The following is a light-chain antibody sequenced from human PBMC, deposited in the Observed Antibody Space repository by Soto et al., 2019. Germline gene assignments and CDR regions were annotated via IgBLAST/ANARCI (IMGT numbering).Light chain of an antibody. CDR2: KNS. CDR3: RSYDGSLSDYV. V-gene: IGLV1-40*01. Sequence: QSILTQPPSVSGAPGQRVTISCTGATFDVHWYQQLPESAPKLLIFKNSNRPAGVPDRFSGSKSGTSASLTITGLQAGDEADYYCRSYDGSLSDYVFGPGTKLTVL. CDR1: ATFD. J-gene: IGLJ1*01.